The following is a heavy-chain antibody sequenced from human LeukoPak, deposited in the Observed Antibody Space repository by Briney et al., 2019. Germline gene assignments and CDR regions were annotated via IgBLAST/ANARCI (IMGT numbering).Heavy chain of an antibody. D-gene: IGHD6-19*01. CDR1: GFTFSIYD. V-gene: IGHV3-30*18. CDR2: ISYDGSNK. J-gene: IGHJ4*02. CDR3: AKESAVAAVFDY. Sequence: GESLRLSCAVSGFTFSIYDMNWVRQAPGKGLEWVAVISYDGSNKYYADSVKGRFTISRDNSKNTLYLQMNSLRAEDTAVYYCAKESAVAAVFDYWGQGTLVTVSS.